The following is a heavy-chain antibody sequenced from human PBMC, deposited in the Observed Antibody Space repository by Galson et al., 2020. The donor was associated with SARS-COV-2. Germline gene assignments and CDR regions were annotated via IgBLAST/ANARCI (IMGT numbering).Heavy chain of an antibody. D-gene: IGHD5-12*01. CDR3: VRERDRYSGYEKHPPTD. CDR2: ISSISSYT. J-gene: IGHJ4*02. Sequence: GESLKISCAASGFTFSDYYMSWIRQAPGKGLEWVSYISSISSYTNYADSVKGRFTISRDNAKNSLYLQMNSLRAEDTAVYYCVRERDRYSGYEKHPPTDWGQGTLVTVSS. CDR1: GFTFSDYY. V-gene: IGHV3-11*05.